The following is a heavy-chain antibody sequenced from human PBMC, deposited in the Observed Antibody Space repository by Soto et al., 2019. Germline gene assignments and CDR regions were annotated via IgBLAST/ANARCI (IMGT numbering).Heavy chain of an antibody. V-gene: IGHV3-9*01. Sequence: GGSLRLSCAASGFTFGDYAMHLVRQAPGKGLEWVSGISWNSGNIGYADSVQGRFTISRDNAKNSLYLQMKSLTTADTALYYCAKDDGSSGWFKAFDLWGQGTMVTVSS. CDR3: AKDDGSSGWFKAFDL. D-gene: IGHD6-19*01. J-gene: IGHJ3*01. CDR2: ISWNSGNI. CDR1: GFTFGDYA.